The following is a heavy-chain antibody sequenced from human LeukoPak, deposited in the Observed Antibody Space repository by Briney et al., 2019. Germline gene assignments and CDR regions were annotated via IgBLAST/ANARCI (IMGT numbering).Heavy chain of an antibody. Sequence: SETLSLTCTVSGASISSYYWSWIRQPPGKGLEWIGYIYYSGSTNYNPSLKSRVTISVDTSKNQFSLKLSSVTAADTAVYYCARESIVAVPAAVRGPSAGYMDVWGKGTTVTVSS. D-gene: IGHD2-2*01. J-gene: IGHJ6*03. CDR1: GASISSYY. V-gene: IGHV4-59*01. CDR3: ARESIVAVPAAVRGPSAGYMDV. CDR2: IYYSGST.